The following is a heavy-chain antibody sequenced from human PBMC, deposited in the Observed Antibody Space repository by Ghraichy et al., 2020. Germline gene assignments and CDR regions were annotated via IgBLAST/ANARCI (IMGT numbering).Heavy chain of an antibody. CDR1: GGSISSSNW. J-gene: IGHJ6*02. CDR2: IYHSGST. V-gene: IGHV4-4*02. D-gene: IGHD3-22*01. Sequence: SETLSLTCAVSGGSISSSNWWSWVRQPPGKGLEWIGEIYHSGSTNYNPSLKSQVTISVDKSKNQFSLKLSSVTAADTAVYYCARVDTMIVVGRARYYYGMDVWGQGTTVTVSS. CDR3: ARVDTMIVVGRARYYYGMDV.